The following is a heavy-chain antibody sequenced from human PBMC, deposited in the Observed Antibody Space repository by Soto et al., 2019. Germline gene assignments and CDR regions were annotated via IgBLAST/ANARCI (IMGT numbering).Heavy chain of an antibody. Sequence: QVQLVESGGGVVQPGRSLRLPCAASGFTFSSYGMHWVRQAPGKGLEWVAVIWYDGSNKYYADSVKGRFTISRDNSKNTLYLQMNSLRAEDTAVYYCAREVGIGSGGLDAFDIWGQGTMVTVSS. CDR2: IWYDGSNK. CDR1: GFTFSSYG. V-gene: IGHV3-33*01. J-gene: IGHJ3*02. CDR3: AREVGIGSGGLDAFDI. D-gene: IGHD6-19*01.